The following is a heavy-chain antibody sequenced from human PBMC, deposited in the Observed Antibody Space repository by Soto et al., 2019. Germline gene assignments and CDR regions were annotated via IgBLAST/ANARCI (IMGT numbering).Heavy chain of an antibody. CDR1: GFTFSSYG. CDR2: IWYDGSNK. D-gene: IGHD6-13*01. Sequence: QVQLVESGGGVVQPGRSLRLSCAASGFTFSSYGMHWVRQAPGKGLEWVAVIWYDGSNKYYADSVKGRFTISRDNSKNTLYLQMNSLRAEDTAVYYCARGAMGPGQQLSGSFDYWGQGTLVTVSS. CDR3: ARGAMGPGQQLSGSFDY. V-gene: IGHV3-33*01. J-gene: IGHJ4*02.